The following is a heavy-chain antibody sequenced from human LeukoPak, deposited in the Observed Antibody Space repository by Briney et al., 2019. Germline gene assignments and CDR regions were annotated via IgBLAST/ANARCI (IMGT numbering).Heavy chain of an antibody. CDR1: GGSFSAYY. D-gene: IGHD2-21*02. Sequence: PSETLSLTCAVCGGSFSAYYWGWIRQPPGKGLEWIGEINHSGSTNYNPSLKSRVTISVDTSKNQFSLKLSSVTAADTAVYYCARGGFYCGGDCYVDYWGQGTLVTVSS. J-gene: IGHJ4*02. V-gene: IGHV4-34*01. CDR2: INHSGST. CDR3: ARGGFYCGGDCYVDY.